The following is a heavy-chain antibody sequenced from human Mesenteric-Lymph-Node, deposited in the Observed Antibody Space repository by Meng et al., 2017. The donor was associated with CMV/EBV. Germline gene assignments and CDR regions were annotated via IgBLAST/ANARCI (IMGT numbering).Heavy chain of an antibody. J-gene: IGHJ6*02. Sequence: GESLKISCAASGFTVSINYMSWVRQAPGKGLEWVSVIYSGGSTYYADSVKGRFTISRDNSKNTLYLQMNSLRAEDTAVYYCARDCSGGSCYPYYYYSLDVWGQGTTVTVSS. CDR3: ARDCSGGSCYPYYYYSLDV. CDR2: IYSGGST. D-gene: IGHD2-15*01. CDR1: GFTVSINY. V-gene: IGHV3-53*01.